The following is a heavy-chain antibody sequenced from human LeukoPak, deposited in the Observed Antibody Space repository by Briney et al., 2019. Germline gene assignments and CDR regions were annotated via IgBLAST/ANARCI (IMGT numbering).Heavy chain of an antibody. CDR1: GFTFSSYG. D-gene: IGHD3-22*01. CDR2: ISYDGSNK. J-gene: IGHJ4*02. V-gene: IGHV3-30*18. CDR3: AKGKYYYDSQFDY. Sequence: GGSLRLSCAASGFTFSSYGMHWVRQAPGKGLEWVAVISYDGSNKYYADSVKGRFTISRDNSKNTLCLQTNSLRAEDTAVYYCAKGKYYYDSQFDYWGQGTLVTVSS.